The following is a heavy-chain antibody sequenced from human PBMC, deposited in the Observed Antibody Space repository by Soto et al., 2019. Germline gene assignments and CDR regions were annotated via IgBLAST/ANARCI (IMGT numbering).Heavy chain of an antibody. Sequence: SLRLSCTVSRFSFLSYGMHRVRQAPGKGLEWVAVISYDGSNKYYADSVKGRFTISRDNSKNTLYLQMDSLRPEDTAVYYCTTVTAVGARWFGLQPLGPFDYWGQGTLVTGSS. CDR3: TTVTAVGARWFGLQPLGPFDY. D-gene: IGHD3-10*01. CDR1: RFSFLSYG. V-gene: IGHV3-30*03. CDR2: ISYDGSNK. J-gene: IGHJ4*02.